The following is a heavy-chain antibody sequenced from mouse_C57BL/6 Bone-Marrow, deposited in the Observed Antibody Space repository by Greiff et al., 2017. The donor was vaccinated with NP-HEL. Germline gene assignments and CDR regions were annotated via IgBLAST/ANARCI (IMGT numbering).Heavy chain of an antibody. V-gene: IGHV1-64*01. J-gene: IGHJ4*01. Sequence: VQLQQPGAELVKPGASVKLSCTASGFTFTSYWMHWVKQRPGQGLEWIGMIHPNGGSTNYNEKFKGKATLTVDKSSSTAYMQLSSLTSEDSGVYYGAREGWLRRGYAMGYGGRGTAATVTS. CDR3: AREGWLRRGYAMGY. CDR1: GFTFTSYW. D-gene: IGHD2-2*01. CDR2: IHPNGGST.